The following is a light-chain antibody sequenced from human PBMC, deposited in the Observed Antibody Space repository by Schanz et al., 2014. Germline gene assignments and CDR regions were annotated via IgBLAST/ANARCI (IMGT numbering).Light chain of an antibody. CDR3: QQYLASPYT. V-gene: IGKV3-11*01. Sequence: EVVLTQSPATLSLSAGDRATLSCRASQSVSTHLAWYQQKPGQAPRLLIYDASNRATDIPARFSGSGSGTDFTLTISSLEPEDFAVYYCQQYLASPYTFGQGTKLEIK. J-gene: IGKJ2*01. CDR2: DAS. CDR1: QSVSTH.